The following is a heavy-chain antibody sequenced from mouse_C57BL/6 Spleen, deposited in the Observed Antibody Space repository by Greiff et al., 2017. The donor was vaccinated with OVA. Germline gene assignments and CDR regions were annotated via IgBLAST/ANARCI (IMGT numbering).Heavy chain of an antibody. V-gene: IGHV1-82*01. CDR1: GYAFSSSW. D-gene: IGHD1-1*01. Sequence: VQLQQSGPELVKPGASVKISCKASGYAFSSSWMNWVKQRPGKGLEWIGRIYPGDGDTNYNGKFKGKATLTADQSSSTAYMQLSSLTSEDSAVYFCARNYGSSYDGYFEVWGTGTTVTVSS. J-gene: IGHJ1*03. CDR2: IYPGDGDT. CDR3: ARNYGSSYDGYFEV.